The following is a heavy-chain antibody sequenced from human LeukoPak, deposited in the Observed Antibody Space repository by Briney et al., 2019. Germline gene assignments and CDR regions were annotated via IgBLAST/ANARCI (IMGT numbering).Heavy chain of an antibody. D-gene: IGHD3-22*01. J-gene: IGHJ4*02. Sequence: PGRSLRLSCAASGFTFSSRGMHWVRQAPGKGLEWVAVIWNDGSKEYYADSVKGRFTISRDNSENTLHLQMNSLRAEDTAVFYCARFTGDDSSGFYDYWGQGTLVTVSS. CDR1: GFTFSSRG. CDR2: IWNDGSKE. CDR3: ARFTGDDSSGFYDY. V-gene: IGHV3-33*01.